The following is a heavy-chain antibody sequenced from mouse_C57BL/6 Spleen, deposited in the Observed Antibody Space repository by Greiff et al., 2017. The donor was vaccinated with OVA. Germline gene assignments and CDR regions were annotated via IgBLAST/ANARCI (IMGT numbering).Heavy chain of an antibody. J-gene: IGHJ4*01. D-gene: IGHD2-5*01. CDR2: INPNNGGT. CDR1: GYTFTDYN. CDR3: ARRYYSNYLYALDY. V-gene: IGHV1-22*01. Sequence: EVKVVESGPELVKPGASVKMSCKASGYTFTDYNMHWVKQSHGKSLEWIGYINPNNGGTSYNQKFKGKATLTVNKSSSTSYMVLRSLTSEDSAVYYCARRYYSNYLYALDYWGQGTSVTVSS.